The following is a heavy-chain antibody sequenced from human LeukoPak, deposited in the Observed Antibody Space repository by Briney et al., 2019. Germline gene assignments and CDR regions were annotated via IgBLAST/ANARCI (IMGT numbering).Heavy chain of an antibody. CDR3: ARVGVLGSSAFDI. CDR1: GGSISSYY. V-gene: IGHV4-59*01. D-gene: IGHD1-26*01. CDR2: LYYSGST. J-gene: IGHJ3*02. Sequence: PSETLSLTCTVSGGSISSYYWSWIRQPPGKGLEWIAYLYYSGSTNYNPSLKSRVTISVDTSKNQFSLKLSSVTAADTAVYYCARVGVLGSSAFDIWGQGTMVTVSS.